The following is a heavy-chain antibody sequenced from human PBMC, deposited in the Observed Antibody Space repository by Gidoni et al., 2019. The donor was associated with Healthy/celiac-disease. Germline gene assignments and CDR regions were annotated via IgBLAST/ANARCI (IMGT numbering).Heavy chain of an antibody. Sequence: QMRLVQSGPEVKKPGTSLKVSCKASGFTFSSSAMPWVRQARGQRLEWIGWIVVGSGNTNYAQKFHERVTITRDMSTSTAYMELSSLRSEDTAVYYCAATTYSSGWYPWGDYWGQGTLITVSS. D-gene: IGHD6-19*01. V-gene: IGHV1-58*02. J-gene: IGHJ4*02. CDR1: GFTFSSSA. CDR3: AATTYSSGWYPWGDY. CDR2: IVVGSGNT.